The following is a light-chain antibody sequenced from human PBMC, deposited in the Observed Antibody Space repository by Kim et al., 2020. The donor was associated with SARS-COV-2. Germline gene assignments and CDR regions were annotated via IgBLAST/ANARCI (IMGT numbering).Light chain of an antibody. CDR2: DAS. Sequence: AAVGDRVPIACRASQSVNTWLAWYQQKPGKAPRLLIYDASSSETGVPSRFGGSGSGAEFTLTITNLQPDDFATYHCQQYSSFPWTFGQGTKVDIK. CDR3: QQYSSFPWT. CDR1: QSVNTW. J-gene: IGKJ1*01. V-gene: IGKV1-5*01.